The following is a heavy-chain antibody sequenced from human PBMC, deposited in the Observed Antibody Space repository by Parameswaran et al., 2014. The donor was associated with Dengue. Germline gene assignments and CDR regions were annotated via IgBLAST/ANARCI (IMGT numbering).Heavy chain of an antibody. D-gene: IGHD2-15*01. J-gene: IGHJ6*03. CDR2: INAYNANT. CDR3: ARGLGYCGGGDCSSYFYYYMDV. V-gene: IGHV1-18*01. Sequence: SWVRQAPGQGLEWMGWINAYNANTNYTQNLQGRLSMTADTSTSTAYMELGSLTSDDTAVYYCARGLGYCGGGDCSSYFYYYMDVWGKDHGHRLL.